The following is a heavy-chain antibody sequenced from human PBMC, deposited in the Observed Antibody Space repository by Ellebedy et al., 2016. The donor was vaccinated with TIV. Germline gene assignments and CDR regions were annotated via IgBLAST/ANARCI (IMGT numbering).Heavy chain of an antibody. CDR1: GFSFSDHS. D-gene: IGHD3-10*01. CDR2: ISRLSTFT. V-gene: IGHV3-21*01. Sequence: PGGSLRLSCAASGFSFSDHSMSWVRQAPGRGLEWVSSISRLSTFTDYGDSVKGRFTISRDNAKRSLYLQMNSLRAEDTAVYYCARELTRITMVRGIIITGWGMDVWGQGSTVTVSS. CDR3: ARELTRITMVRGIIITGWGMDV. J-gene: IGHJ6*02.